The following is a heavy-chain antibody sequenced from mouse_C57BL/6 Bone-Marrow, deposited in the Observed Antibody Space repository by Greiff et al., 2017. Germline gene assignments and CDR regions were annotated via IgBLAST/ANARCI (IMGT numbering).Heavy chain of an antibody. V-gene: IGHV5-9*01. Sequence: DVMLVESGGGLVKPGGSLKLSCAASGFTFSSYTMSWVRQTPEKRLEWVATISGGGGNTYYPDSVKGRFTISRDNAKNTLYLQMSSLRSEDTALYYCARRRGSSYVRYFDVWGTGTTVTVSS. CDR3: ARRRGSSYVRYFDV. CDR1: GFTFSSYT. D-gene: IGHD1-1*01. J-gene: IGHJ1*03. CDR2: ISGGGGNT.